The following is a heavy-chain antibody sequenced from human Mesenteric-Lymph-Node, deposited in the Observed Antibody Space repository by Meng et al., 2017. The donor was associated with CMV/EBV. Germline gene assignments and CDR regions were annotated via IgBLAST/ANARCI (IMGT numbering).Heavy chain of an antibody. CDR3: ARGIAARRYYYYYGMDV. V-gene: IGHV3-74*01. D-gene: IGHD6-6*01. CDR2: INSDGSST. J-gene: IGHJ6*02. CDR1: FTFSSYW. Sequence: FTFSSYWMHWVRQAPGKGLVWVSRINSDGSSTSYADSVKGRFTISRDNAKNTLYLQMNSLRAEDTAVYYCARGIAARRYYYYYGMDVWGQGTTVTVSS.